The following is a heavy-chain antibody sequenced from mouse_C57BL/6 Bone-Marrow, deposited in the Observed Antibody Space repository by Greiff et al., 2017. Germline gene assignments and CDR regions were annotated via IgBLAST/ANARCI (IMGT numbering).Heavy chain of an antibody. CDR3: ARKAGLYYYGSSYGYFDV. J-gene: IGHJ1*03. CDR2: IWSGGST. CDR1: GFSLTSYG. D-gene: IGHD1-1*01. V-gene: IGHV2-2*01. Sequence: QVQLQQSGPGLVQPSQSLSITCTVSGFSLTSYGVHWVRQSPGKGLEWLGVIWSGGSTDYNAAFISRLSISKDNSKSQVFFKMNSLQADDTAIYYCARKAGLYYYGSSYGYFDVWGTGTTVTVSS.